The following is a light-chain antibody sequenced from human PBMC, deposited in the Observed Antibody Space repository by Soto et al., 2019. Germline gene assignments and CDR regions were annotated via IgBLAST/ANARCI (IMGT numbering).Light chain of an antibody. Sequence: QSVLTQSPSASASLGASVKLTCTLSSGHSNYAIAWHQQQSEKGPRYLMKLNSDGSHSKGDGIPDRFSGSSSGAERYLTISSLQYEDEAYYYCQTWGSGIVVFGGGTKLTVL. CDR3: QTWGSGIVV. V-gene: IGLV4-69*01. J-gene: IGLJ2*01. CDR2: LNSDGSH. CDR1: SGHSNYA.